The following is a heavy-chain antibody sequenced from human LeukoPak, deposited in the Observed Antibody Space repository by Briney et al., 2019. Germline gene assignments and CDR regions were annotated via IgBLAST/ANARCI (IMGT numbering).Heavy chain of an antibody. CDR1: GGIFTKYG. CDR2: ISPLLGAG. D-gene: IGHD2-2*01. CDR3: ATRGPSRSLFGFDI. Sequence: GASVKVSCKASGGIFTKYGFHWVRQAPGQGPDWMGEISPLLGAGNYAQRFQGRVTITADTSTGTAYMELNSLKSEDTAVYYCATRGPSRSLFGFDIWGQGTMVTVSA. J-gene: IGHJ3*02. V-gene: IGHV1-69*06.